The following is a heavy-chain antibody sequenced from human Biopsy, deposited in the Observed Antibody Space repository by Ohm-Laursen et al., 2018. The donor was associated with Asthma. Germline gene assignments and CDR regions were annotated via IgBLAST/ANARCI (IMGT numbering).Heavy chain of an antibody. D-gene: IGHD3-10*01. J-gene: IGHJ6*02. CDR2: ISVYNGNT. Sequence: SSVKVSCKTSGYTFNSAGITWVRQAPGQGLEWMGWISVYNGNTKVAQKLQDRVTMITDTSTSTACMELRSLRSDDTAVYFCARAVDYSHYYGIDVWGQGTTVTVS. CDR1: GYTFNSAG. CDR3: ARAVDYSHYYGIDV. V-gene: IGHV1-18*01.